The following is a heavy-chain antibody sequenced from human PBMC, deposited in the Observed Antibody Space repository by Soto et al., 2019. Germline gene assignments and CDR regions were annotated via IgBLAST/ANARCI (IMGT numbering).Heavy chain of an antibody. CDR2: IYYSGST. V-gene: IGHV4-59*01. D-gene: IGHD6-19*01. CDR1: GGSISSYY. Sequence: SETLSLTCTVSGGSISSYYWIWIRQPPGKGLEWIGYIYYSGSTNYNPSLKSRVTISVDTSKNQFSLKLSSVTAADTAVYYCARDSSGWYYFDYWVQGTLVTVSS. CDR3: ARDSSGWYYFDY. J-gene: IGHJ4*02.